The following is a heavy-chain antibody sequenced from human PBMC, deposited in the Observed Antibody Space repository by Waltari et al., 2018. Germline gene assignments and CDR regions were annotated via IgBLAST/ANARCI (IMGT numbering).Heavy chain of an antibody. Sequence: QVQLVQSGAEVKKPGASVKVSCKVSGYTLTELSMHWVRQAPGKGLEWMGGFDPEDGETIYAQKFQGRVTMTEDTSTDTAYMELSSLRSEDTAVYYCATDRKGARGQNDAFDIWGQGTMVTVSS. V-gene: IGHV1-24*01. J-gene: IGHJ3*02. CDR1: GYTLTELS. D-gene: IGHD1-26*01. CDR2: FDPEDGET. CDR3: ATDRKGARGQNDAFDI.